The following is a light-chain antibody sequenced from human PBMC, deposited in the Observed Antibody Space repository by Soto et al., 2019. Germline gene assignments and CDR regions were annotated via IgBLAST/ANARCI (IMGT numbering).Light chain of an antibody. J-gene: IGKJ1*01. CDR3: QQYNNWPLT. Sequence: EMVMTQSPATLSVSPGDRATLSCRASQSVSSNLAWYQQKPGQAPRLLIYGASTRATGIPARFSGSGSGTEFTLTISSLQSEDFAVYYCQQYNNWPLTFGQGTKVDIK. CDR1: QSVSSN. CDR2: GAS. V-gene: IGKV3-15*01.